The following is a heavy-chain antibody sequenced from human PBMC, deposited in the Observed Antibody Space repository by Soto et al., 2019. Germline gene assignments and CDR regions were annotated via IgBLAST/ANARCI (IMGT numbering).Heavy chain of an antibody. D-gene: IGHD2-15*01. CDR3: ARGSSLIPGYCSGGSCYLPYGMDV. Sequence: QVQLQESGPGLVKPSQTLSLTCTVSGGSISSGDYYWSWIRQPPGKGLAWIGYIYYSGSTYYNPSLTRRVTISVDTSKNQFSLKLSSVTAADTAVYYCARGSSLIPGYCSGGSCYLPYGMDVWGQGTTVTVSS. CDR1: GGSISSGDYY. CDR2: IYYSGST. J-gene: IGHJ6*02. V-gene: IGHV4-30-4*01.